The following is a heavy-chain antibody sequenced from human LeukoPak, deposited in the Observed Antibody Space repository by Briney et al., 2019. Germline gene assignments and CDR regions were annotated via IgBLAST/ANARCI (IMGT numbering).Heavy chain of an antibody. V-gene: IGHV3-49*04. CDR1: GFTFGDYA. CDR3: TRDNMYCSSTSCYGFDY. CDR2: IRSKAYGGTT. J-gene: IGHJ4*02. D-gene: IGHD2-2*01. Sequence: GGSLRLSCTASGFTFGDYAMSWVRQAPGKGLEWVGFIRSKAYGGTTEYAASVKGRFTISRDDSKSIAYLQMNSLKTEDTAVYYCTRDNMYCSSTSCYGFDYWGQGTLVTVSS.